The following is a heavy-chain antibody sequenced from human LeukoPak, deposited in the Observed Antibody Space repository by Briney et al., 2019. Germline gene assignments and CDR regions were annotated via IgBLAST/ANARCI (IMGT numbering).Heavy chain of an antibody. CDR1: GGSISSSNW. J-gene: IGHJ4*02. V-gene: IGHV4-4*02. CDR2: IYHSGST. CDR3: ARDGRRWGAVMAYFDY. D-gene: IGHD3-10*01. Sequence: SETLSLTCAVSGGSISSSNWWSWVRQPPGKGLEWIGEIYHSGSTNYNPSLKSRVTISVDKSKNQFSLKLSSVTAADTAVYYCARDGRRWGAVMAYFDYWGQGTLVTVSS.